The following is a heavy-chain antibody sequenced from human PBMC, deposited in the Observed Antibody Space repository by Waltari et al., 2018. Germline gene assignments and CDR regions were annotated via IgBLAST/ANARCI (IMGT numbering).Heavy chain of an antibody. Sequence: QVQLQQWGAGLLKPSETLSLTCAVYGGSFSGYYWSWIRQPPGKGLEWIGEINHSGSTNYHPSLKSRVTISVDTSKNQFSLKLSSVTAADTAVYYCRSDFWSGYSGHYGMDVWGQGTTVTVSS. V-gene: IGHV4-34*01. CDR2: INHSGST. CDR3: RSDFWSGYSGHYGMDV. J-gene: IGHJ6*02. D-gene: IGHD3-3*01. CDR1: GGSFSGYY.